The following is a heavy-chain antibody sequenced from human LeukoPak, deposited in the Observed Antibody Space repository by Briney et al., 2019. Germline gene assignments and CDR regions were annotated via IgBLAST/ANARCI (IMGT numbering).Heavy chain of an antibody. D-gene: IGHD6-19*01. CDR3: ARDMWLDAFDI. J-gene: IGHJ3*02. CDR1: GYTFTGYY. Sequence: GASVKVSCKASGYTFTGYYMHWVRQAPGQGLEWMGWINPNSGGTSYAQKFQGRVTMTRDTSISTAYMELSRLRSDDTAVYYCARDMWLDAFDIWGQGTMVTVSS. CDR2: INPNSGGT. V-gene: IGHV1-2*02.